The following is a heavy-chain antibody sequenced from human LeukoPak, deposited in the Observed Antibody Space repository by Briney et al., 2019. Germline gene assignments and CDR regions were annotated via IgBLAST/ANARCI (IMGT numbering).Heavy chain of an antibody. D-gene: IGHD3-16*02. Sequence: SETLSLTCTVSGGSISSSSYYWGWIRRPPGKGLEWIGSIYYSGSTYYNPSLKSRVTISVDTSKNQFSLKLSSVTAADTAVYYCAALCYYDYVWGSYRDDYWGQGTLVTVSS. CDR3: AALCYYDYVWGSYRDDY. CDR1: GGSISSSSYY. V-gene: IGHV4-39*01. J-gene: IGHJ4*02. CDR2: IYYSGST.